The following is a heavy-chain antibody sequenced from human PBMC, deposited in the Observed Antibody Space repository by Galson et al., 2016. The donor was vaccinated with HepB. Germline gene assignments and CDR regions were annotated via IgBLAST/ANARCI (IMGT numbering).Heavy chain of an antibody. CDR3: ARFRRWEYDFWGGIVYYFDY. D-gene: IGHD3-3*01. J-gene: IGHJ4*02. Sequence: SLRLSCAASGFTFSSHWMSWVRQAPGKGLEWVPDINQDGSEKYYVDSVKGRFTTSRDNAENSLYLQMNSLRAEDTAVYYCARFRRWEYDFWGGIVYYFDYWGQGTLVTVSS. CDR1: GFTFSSHW. CDR2: INQDGSEK. V-gene: IGHV3-7*01.